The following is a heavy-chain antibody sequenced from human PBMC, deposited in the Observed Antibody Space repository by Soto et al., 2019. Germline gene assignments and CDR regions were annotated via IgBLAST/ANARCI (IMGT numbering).Heavy chain of an antibody. V-gene: IGHV3-48*01. Sequence: GSLRLSCAASGFTFSSYSMNWVRQAPGKGLEWVSYISSSSSTIYYADSVKGRFTISRDNAKNSLYLQMNSLRAEDTAVYYCARDHLWDIHGGAAPVGYWGQGTLVTVSS. D-gene: IGHD5-12*01. CDR2: ISSSSSTI. J-gene: IGHJ4*02. CDR1: GFTFSSYS. CDR3: ARDHLWDIHGGAAPVGY.